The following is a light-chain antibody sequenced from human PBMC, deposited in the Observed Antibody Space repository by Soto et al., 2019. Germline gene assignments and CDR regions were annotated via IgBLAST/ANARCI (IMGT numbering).Light chain of an antibody. V-gene: IGKV3D-20*02. J-gene: IGKJ5*01. CDR3: QQRNDWRRGT. CDR1: ESVSSNY. CDR2: GAS. Sequence: EIVLTQSPGTLSLSPGERATLSCRASESVSSNYLGWYQQKPGQAPRLLIYGASSRATGIPDRFSGSGSGTDFTLTISSLEPEDFAVYYCQQRNDWRRGTFGQGTRLEIK.